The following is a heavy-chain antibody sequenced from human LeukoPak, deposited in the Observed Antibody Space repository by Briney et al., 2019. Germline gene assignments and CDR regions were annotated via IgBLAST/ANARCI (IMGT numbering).Heavy chain of an antibody. CDR3: ARVEYCTKGVCINFDL. D-gene: IGHD2-8*01. V-gene: IGHV1-2*02. Sequence: ASVKVSCQASGGTFSSYAISWVRQAPGQGLEWMGRINPNSGGTKYAQKFQGRVTVTRDTSTSTAYMELSGLRADDTAAYYCARVEYCTKGVCINFDLWGQGTLVTVSS. CDR2: INPNSGGT. CDR1: GGTFSSYA. J-gene: IGHJ4*02.